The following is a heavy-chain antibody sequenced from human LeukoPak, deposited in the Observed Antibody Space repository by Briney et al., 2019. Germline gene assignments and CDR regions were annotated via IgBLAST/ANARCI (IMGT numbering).Heavy chain of an antibody. CDR3: AKGIIGSYSSGSLVFDY. CDR2: ISGSGGST. CDR1: GFTFSSYA. V-gene: IGHV3-23*01. Sequence: GGSLRLSCAASGFTFSSYAMSWVRQAPGKGLEWVSAISGSGGSTYHADSVKGRFTISRDNSKNTLYLQMNSLRAEDTAVYYCAKGIIGSYSSGSLVFDYWGQGTLVTVSS. J-gene: IGHJ4*02. D-gene: IGHD6-19*01.